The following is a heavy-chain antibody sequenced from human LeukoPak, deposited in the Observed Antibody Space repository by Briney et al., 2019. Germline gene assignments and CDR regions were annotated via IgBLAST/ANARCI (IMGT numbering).Heavy chain of an antibody. CDR3: ARYSSGWYLVDY. CDR1: GYTFTGYY. J-gene: IGHJ4*02. V-gene: IGHV1-2*02. D-gene: IGHD6-19*01. CDR2: INPNSSGT. Sequence: ASVKVSCKASGYTFTGYYMHWVRQAPGQGLEWMGWINPNSSGTNYAQKFQGRVTMTRDTSINTAYMELSRLRSDDTAVYYCARYSSGWYLVDYWGQGTLVTVSS.